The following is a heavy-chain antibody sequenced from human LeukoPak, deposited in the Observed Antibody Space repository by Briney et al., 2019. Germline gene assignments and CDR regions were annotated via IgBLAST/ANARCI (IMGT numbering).Heavy chain of an antibody. CDR1: GGSLNPYY. J-gene: IGHJ4*02. D-gene: IGHD2-15*01. Sequence: PSETLSLTCTVSGGSLNPYYWSWIRQPAGKGLEWIGRIYFSGNTHYIPSLQSRVTISVDTSKNQCSLRLSSVTAADTAVYYCARTSASGGTFFDSWGQGTLVTVSS. CDR3: ARTSASGGTFFDS. CDR2: IYFSGNT. V-gene: IGHV4-4*07.